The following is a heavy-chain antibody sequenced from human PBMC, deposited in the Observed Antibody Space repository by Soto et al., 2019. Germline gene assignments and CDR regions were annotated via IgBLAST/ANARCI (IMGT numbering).Heavy chain of an antibody. CDR2: INPNSGGT. CDR3: ARFGIAARPWGYYYYGMDA. Sequence: QVQLVQSGAEVKKPGASVKVSCKASGYTFTGYYMHWVRQAPGRGLEWMGWINPNSGGTNYAQKFQGWVTMPRYASIRTAYMELSRLRSDGTAVYYCARFGIAARPWGYYYYGMDAWGQGTTVTVSS. CDR1: GYTFTGYY. D-gene: IGHD6-6*01. J-gene: IGHJ6*02. V-gene: IGHV1-2*04.